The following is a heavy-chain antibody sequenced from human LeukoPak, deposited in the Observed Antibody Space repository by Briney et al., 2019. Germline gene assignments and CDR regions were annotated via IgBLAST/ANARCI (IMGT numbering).Heavy chain of an antibody. V-gene: IGHV3-7*03. CDR3: ARYGDYDTFHY. J-gene: IGHJ4*02. CDR2: IKQDASEK. CDR1: GFTFSRYW. Sequence: GWSLRLSCEASGFTFSRYWMSWVRQSPGKGLDWVANIKQDASEKRYVESGRGRFTISRDNAKNSLSLEMNSLRAEDTAVYYCARYGDYDTFHYWGQGTLVTVSS. D-gene: IGHD2-21*02.